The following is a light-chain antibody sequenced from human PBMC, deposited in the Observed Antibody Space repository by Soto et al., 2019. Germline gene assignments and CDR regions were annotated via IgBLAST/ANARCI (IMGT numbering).Light chain of an antibody. CDR1: SSDVGGFNY. Sequence: QSALTQPASVSGSPGQSITISYTGTSSDVGGFNYVSWYQHHPGKVPKLMIYEVSNRPSGVSNRFSGSKSGNTASLTISGLQAEDEGDYYCSSYTSSNTLVFGGGTKLTVL. CDR2: EVS. J-gene: IGLJ2*01. V-gene: IGLV2-14*01. CDR3: SSYTSSNTLV.